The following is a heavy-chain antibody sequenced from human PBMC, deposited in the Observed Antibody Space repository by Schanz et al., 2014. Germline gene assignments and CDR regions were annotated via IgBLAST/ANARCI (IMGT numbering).Heavy chain of an antibody. J-gene: IGHJ4*02. D-gene: IGHD6-13*01. CDR1: GFTFSNYW. CDR3: ARGLIAAAGGAFDY. CDR2: INGDGSRT. Sequence: EVQLVESGGGLVQPGGSLRLSCAASGFTFSNYWMHWVRQAPGKGLVWVSRINGDGSRTAYADSVKGRFTISRDNAKNTLYLQMNSLRAEDTAVYYCARGLIAAAGGAFDYWGQGTLVAVSA. V-gene: IGHV3-74*01.